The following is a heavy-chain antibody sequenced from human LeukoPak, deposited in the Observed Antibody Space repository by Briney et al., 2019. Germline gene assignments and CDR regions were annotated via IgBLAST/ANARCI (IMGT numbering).Heavy chain of an antibody. CDR1: GFAFSDYY. V-gene: IGHV3-11*06. Sequence: GGSLRLSCAASGFAFSDYYISWIRQAPGKGLEWLSYISGSGHYTNYADSVKGRFTISRDNAKNSLYLQMNSLRAEGTAVYYCARTSGELTTDFWGQGTLVTVSS. CDR3: ARTSGELTTDF. J-gene: IGHJ4*02. CDR2: ISGSGHYT. D-gene: IGHD1-26*01.